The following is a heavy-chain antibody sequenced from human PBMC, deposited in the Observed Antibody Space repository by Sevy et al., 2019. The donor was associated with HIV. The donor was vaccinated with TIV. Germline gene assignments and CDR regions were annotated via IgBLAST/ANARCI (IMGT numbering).Heavy chain of an antibody. CDR3: AREGCTQPHDY. CDR1: GCTFAKYS. J-gene: IGHJ4*02. Sequence: GGSLRLSCAASGCTFAKYSMSWVRQAPGKGQEWVSTFAFGCGRINYADSVKGRFTISRDDSKNTLFLQMNSLRAEDTVTYFCAREGCTQPHDYWCQGTLVTVSS. D-gene: IGHD2-8*01. CDR2: FAFGCGRI. V-gene: IGHV3-23*01.